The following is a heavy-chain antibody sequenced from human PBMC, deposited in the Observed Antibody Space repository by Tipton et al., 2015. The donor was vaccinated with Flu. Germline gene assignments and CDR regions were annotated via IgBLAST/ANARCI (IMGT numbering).Heavy chain of an antibody. Sequence: TLSLTCAVSGDSISSDFYWAWIRQFPGKGLEWIGTVSRTGSTIYNPSLKSRVTISIDTSKNQFSLNMRSVTAADMAVYFCARAHTMHSSQPPFAFDIWGQGTMVSVAS. CDR3: ARAHTMHSSQPPFAFDI. V-gene: IGHV4-38-2*01. CDR1: GDSISSDFY. CDR2: VSRTGST. J-gene: IGHJ3*02.